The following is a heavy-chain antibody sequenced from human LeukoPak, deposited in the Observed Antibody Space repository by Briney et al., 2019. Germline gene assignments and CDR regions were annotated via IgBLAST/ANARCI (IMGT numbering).Heavy chain of an antibody. V-gene: IGHV4-59*11. CDR3: ARDTYGALDY. J-gene: IGHJ4*02. D-gene: IGHD4-17*01. CDR1: GGSISSHY. CDR2: IYYSGST. Sequence: SETLSLTRTVSGGSISSHYWSWIRQPPGKGLEWIGYIYYSGSTNYNPSLKSRVTISVDTSKNQFSLKLSSVTAADTAVYYCARDTYGALDYWGQGTLVTVSS.